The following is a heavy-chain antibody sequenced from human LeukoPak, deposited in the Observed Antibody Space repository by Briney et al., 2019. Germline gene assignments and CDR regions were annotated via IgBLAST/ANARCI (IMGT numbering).Heavy chain of an antibody. CDR3: AKEYGDYVLALGY. CDR2: IRSDGIVK. D-gene: IGHD4-17*01. V-gene: IGHV3-30*02. Sequence: GGSLTLSCAASGFSFSSYGMHWVRQAPGKGLEGVAFIRSDGIVKHYADSVKGRLTISRDNAKNTLFVQMNNLRGEDTAVYYCAKEYGDYVLALGYWGQGTLVTVSS. CDR1: GFSFSSYG. J-gene: IGHJ4*02.